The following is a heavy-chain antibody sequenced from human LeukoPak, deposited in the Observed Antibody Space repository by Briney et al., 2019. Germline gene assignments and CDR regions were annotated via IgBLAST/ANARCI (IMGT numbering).Heavy chain of an antibody. D-gene: IGHD3-10*01. Sequence: PSETLSLTCTVSGGSISSSSYYWGWIRQPPGKGLEWIGSIYYSGSTYYNPSLKSRATISVDTSKNQFSLKLSSVTAADTAVYYCARDRKDMVRLDYWGQGTLVTVSS. CDR3: ARDRKDMVRLDY. CDR2: IYYSGST. J-gene: IGHJ4*02. CDR1: GGSISSSSYY. V-gene: IGHV4-39*07.